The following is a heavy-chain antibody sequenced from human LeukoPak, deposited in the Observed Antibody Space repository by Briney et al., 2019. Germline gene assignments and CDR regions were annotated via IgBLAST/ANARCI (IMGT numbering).Heavy chain of an antibody. D-gene: IGHD2-15*01. Sequence: GASVKVSCKASGYTFTGYYMHWVRQAPGQGLEWMGWINPNSGGTNYAQKFQGRVTMTRDTSISTAYMELSRLRSDDTAVYYCARVQVVVAAPSFDYWGQGTLVTVSS. V-gene: IGHV1-2*02. J-gene: IGHJ4*02. CDR1: GYTFTGYY. CDR2: INPNSGGT. CDR3: ARVQVVVAAPSFDY.